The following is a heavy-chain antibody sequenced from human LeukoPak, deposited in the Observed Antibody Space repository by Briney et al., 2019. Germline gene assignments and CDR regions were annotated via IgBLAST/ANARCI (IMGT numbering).Heavy chain of an antibody. D-gene: IGHD3-22*01. CDR1: GGSISSYY. V-gene: IGHV4-59*01. Sequence: SETLSLTCTVSGGSISSYYWSWIRQPPGKGLEWIGYIYYSGSTNYNPSLKSRVTISVDTSKNQFSLKLSSVTAADTAVYYCARDPYYYDSSGYYFHAFDIWGQGTMVTVSS. CDR3: ARDPYYYDSSGYYFHAFDI. CDR2: IYYSGST. J-gene: IGHJ3*02.